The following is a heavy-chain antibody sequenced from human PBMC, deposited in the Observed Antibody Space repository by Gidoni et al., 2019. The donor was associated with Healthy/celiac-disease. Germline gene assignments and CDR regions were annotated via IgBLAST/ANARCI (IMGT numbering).Heavy chain of an antibody. J-gene: IGHJ6*02. Sequence: HIQLVQSGPEVQKPGTSVKVSCKASGFTFTSSAMQWVRQARGQRLEWIGWIVVGSGNTNYAQKFQERVTITRDMSTRTAYMELSSLRSEDTAVYYCAAPRWDIHFPYGMDVWGQGTTVTVSS. CDR2: IVVGSGNT. D-gene: IGHD5-12*01. V-gene: IGHV1-58*02. CDR1: GFTFTSSA. CDR3: AAPRWDIHFPYGMDV.